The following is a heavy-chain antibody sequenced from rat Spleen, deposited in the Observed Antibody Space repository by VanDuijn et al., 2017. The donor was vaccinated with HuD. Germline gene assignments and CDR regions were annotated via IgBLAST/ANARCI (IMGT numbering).Heavy chain of an antibody. Sequence: EVQLVESDGGLVQPGRSLKLSCAASGFTFSDFFMAWVRQAPAKGLEWVATISSDGSSTYYRDSVKGRFTISRDNAKSSLFLQMDSLRSEDTATYYCATGLFPRAAIFAYWGQGTLVTVSS. CDR2: ISSDGSST. D-gene: IGHD1-2*01. CDR3: ATGLFPRAAIFAY. V-gene: IGHV5-29*01. CDR1: GFTFSDFF. J-gene: IGHJ3*01.